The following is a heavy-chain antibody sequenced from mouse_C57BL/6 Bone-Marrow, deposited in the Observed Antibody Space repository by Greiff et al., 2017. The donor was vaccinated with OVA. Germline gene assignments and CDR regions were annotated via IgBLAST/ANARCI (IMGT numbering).Heavy chain of an antibody. CDR2: IRSKSNNYAT. Sequence: EVKVVESGGGLVQPKGSLKLSCAASGFSFNTYAMNWVRQAPGKGLEWVARIRSKSNNYATYYADSVKDRFTISRDDSESMLYLQMNNLKTEDTAMYYCVRLWFAYWGQGTLVTVSA. CDR1: GFSFNTYA. CDR3: VRLWFAY. V-gene: IGHV10-1*01. J-gene: IGHJ3*01.